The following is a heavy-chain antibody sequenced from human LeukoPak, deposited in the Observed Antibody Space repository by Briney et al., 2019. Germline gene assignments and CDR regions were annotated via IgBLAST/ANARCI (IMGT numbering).Heavy chain of an antibody. CDR2: IYTSGST. Sequence: SETLSLTCTVSGGSISSHYWSWIRQPAGKGLEWIGRIYTSGSTNYNPSLKSRVTMSVDTSKNQFSLKLSSVTAADTAVYYCARDRVVRGVITAFDIWGQGTMVTVSS. CDR1: GGSISSHY. D-gene: IGHD3-10*01. CDR3: ARDRVVRGVITAFDI. J-gene: IGHJ3*02. V-gene: IGHV4-4*07.